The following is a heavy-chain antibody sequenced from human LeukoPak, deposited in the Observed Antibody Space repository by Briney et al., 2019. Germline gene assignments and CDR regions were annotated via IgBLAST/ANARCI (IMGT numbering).Heavy chain of an antibody. CDR2: ISAYNGNT. Sequence: ASVKVSCKASGYTFTSYGISWVRQAPGQGLEWMGWISAYNGNTNYAQKLQGRVTMTTDTSTSTAYMELSSLRSEDTAVYYCARGSYYYDSSGLQAFDIWGQGTMVTVSS. D-gene: IGHD3-22*01. J-gene: IGHJ3*02. CDR3: ARGSYYYDSSGLQAFDI. V-gene: IGHV1-18*01. CDR1: GYTFTSYG.